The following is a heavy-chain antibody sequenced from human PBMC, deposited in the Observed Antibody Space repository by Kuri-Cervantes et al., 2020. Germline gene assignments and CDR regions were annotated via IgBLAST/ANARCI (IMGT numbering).Heavy chain of an antibody. V-gene: IGHV3-53*01. CDR3: AKQTGWDIRGVIFADAFDI. J-gene: IGHJ3*02. CDR1: GFTVSSNY. Sequence: GGSLRLSCAASGFTVSSNYMTWVRQAPGKGLEWVTVLYSGGTTYYADSVKGRFTISRDNSKNTLYLQMNSLRAEDTAVYYCAKQTGWDIRGVIFADAFDIWGQGTMVTVSS. CDR2: LYSGGTT. D-gene: IGHD3-10*01.